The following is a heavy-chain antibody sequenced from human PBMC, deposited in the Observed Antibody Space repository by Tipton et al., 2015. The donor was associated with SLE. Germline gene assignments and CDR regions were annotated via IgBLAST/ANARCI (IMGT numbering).Heavy chain of an antibody. CDR3: ARGAVGAPGAFDI. V-gene: IGHV4-39*07. CDR2: IYYSGST. D-gene: IGHD1-26*01. J-gene: IGHJ3*02. Sequence: LRLSCTVSGGSISSSSYYWGWIRQPPGKGLEWIGSIYYSGSTYYNPSLKSRVTISVDTSKNQFSLKLSSVTAADTAVYYCARGAVGAPGAFDIWGQGTMVTVSS. CDR1: GGSISSSSYY.